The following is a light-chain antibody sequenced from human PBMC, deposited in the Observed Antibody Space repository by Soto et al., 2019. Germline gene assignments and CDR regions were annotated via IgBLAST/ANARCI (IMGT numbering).Light chain of an antibody. CDR3: QQSFGVPYT. Sequence: DIQMTQSPSTLSGSVGDRVTITCRASQTISSWLAWYQQKPGKAPKLLIYKASTLKSGVPSRFSGSGSGTDFTLTITSLQPEDFAIYSCQQSFGVPYTFAQGTKVDI. V-gene: IGKV1-5*03. CDR1: QTISSW. J-gene: IGKJ2*01. CDR2: KAS.